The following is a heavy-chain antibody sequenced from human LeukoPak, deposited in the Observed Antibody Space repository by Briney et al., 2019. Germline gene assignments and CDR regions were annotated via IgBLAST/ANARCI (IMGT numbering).Heavy chain of an antibody. CDR3: ARDAVGARAFDV. V-gene: IGHV1-18*01. CDR1: GYTFTDYG. D-gene: IGHD1-26*01. J-gene: IGHJ3*01. CDR2: GSTFNGHR. Sequence: GASVKVSCKGSGYTFTDYGIHLVRQAPGQGLEWMSWGSTFNGHRLYGQRFQGRVTMTTDPSTTTVYMKLTRLTSDNTALYYCARDAVGARAFDVWGQGTMVTVSS.